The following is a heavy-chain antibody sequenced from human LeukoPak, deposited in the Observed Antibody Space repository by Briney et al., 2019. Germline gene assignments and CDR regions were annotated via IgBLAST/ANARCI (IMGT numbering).Heavy chain of an antibody. CDR3: AREPSPRIAAADPLRNY. V-gene: IGHV3-21*01. CDR1: GFTFSSYS. CDR2: ISSSSSYI. J-gene: IGHJ4*02. Sequence: GGSLRLSCAASGFTFSSYSMNWVRQAPGKGLEWVSSISSSSSYIYYADSVKGRFTISRDNAKNSLYLQMNSLRAKDTAVYYCAREPSPRIAAADPLRNYWGQGTLVTVSS. D-gene: IGHD6-13*01.